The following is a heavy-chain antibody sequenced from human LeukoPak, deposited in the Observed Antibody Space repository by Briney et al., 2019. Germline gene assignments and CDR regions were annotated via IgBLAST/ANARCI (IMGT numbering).Heavy chain of an antibody. CDR1: GFTFSNYA. Sequence: GGSLRLSCAASGFTFSNYAMIWVRQAPGKGLELVSTISGSSSSTYYAASVKGRITVSRDNSKNTLYLQLNSLRAEDTAIYYCAKGVDFWSAKGFDYWGQGTLVTIPS. CDR2: ISGSSSST. J-gene: IGHJ4*02. CDR3: AKGVDFWSAKGFDY. D-gene: IGHD3-3*01. V-gene: IGHV3-23*01.